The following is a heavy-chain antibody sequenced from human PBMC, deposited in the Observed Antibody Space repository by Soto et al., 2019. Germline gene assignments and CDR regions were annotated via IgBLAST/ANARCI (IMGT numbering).Heavy chain of an antibody. CDR2: IYYSGST. CDR1: GGSISSSSYY. V-gene: IGHV4-39*01. CDR3: ARPIQGPRLRFGGGTEPSGCWFDP. Sequence: QLQLQESGPGLVKPSETLSLTCTVSGGSISSSSYYWGWIRQPPGKGLEWIGSIYYSGSTYYNPSLKSRVTISVDTSKNQFSLKLSSVTAADTAVYYCARPIQGPRLRFGGGTEPSGCWFDPWGQGTLVTVSS. D-gene: IGHD3-10*01. J-gene: IGHJ5*02.